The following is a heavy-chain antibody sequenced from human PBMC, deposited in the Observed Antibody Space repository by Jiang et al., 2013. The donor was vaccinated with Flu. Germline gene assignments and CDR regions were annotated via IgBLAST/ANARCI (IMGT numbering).Heavy chain of an antibody. Sequence: RQAPGQGLEWMGWINPNSGGTNYAQKFQGWVTMTRDTSISTAYMELSRLRSDDTAVYYCARSPSAGDLLHYWGQGTLVTVSS. CDR3: ARSPSAGDLLHY. V-gene: IGHV1-2*04. J-gene: IGHJ4*02. CDR2: INPNSGGT.